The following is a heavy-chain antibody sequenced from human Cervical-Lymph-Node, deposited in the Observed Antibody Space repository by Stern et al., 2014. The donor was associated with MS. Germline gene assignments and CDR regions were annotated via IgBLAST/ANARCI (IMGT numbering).Heavy chain of an antibody. CDR3: AREGNGRDGYNNPFDY. CDR2: IIPIFGTA. Sequence: VQLVQSGAEVKKPGSSVKVSCKASGDTFGTYAFSWVRQAPGHGLEWMGGIIPIFGTANYAQKFRGTVTITADESPSTAYMELSSLRSEDTAVYYCAREGNGRDGYNNPFDYWGQGTLVTVSS. CDR1: GDTFGTYA. D-gene: IGHD5-24*01. V-gene: IGHV1-69*01. J-gene: IGHJ4*02.